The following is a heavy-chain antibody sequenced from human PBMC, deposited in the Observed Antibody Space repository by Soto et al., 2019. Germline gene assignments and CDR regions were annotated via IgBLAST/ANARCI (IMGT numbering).Heavy chain of an antibody. D-gene: IGHD3-9*01. Sequence: QVQLQESGPGLVKPSGTLSLTCAVSGGSIRSNNWWSWVRQSPGKGLEWIGEIYYSGSTYYNPSLKSRVTLSVDRSKDQFSLKLTSVTAADTAVYYCARGGEYYDFLTGYYTHYLDYWGQGTLVTVSS. J-gene: IGHJ4*02. CDR2: IYYSGST. V-gene: IGHV4-4*02. CDR3: ARGGEYYDFLTGYYTHYLDY. CDR1: GGSIRSNNW.